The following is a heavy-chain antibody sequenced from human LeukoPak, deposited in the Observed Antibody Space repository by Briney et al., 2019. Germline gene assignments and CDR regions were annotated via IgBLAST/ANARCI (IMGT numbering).Heavy chain of an antibody. CDR2: LSGSGVGT. CDR3: AKHVGATTTNFDD. CDR1: GFTFSNYA. J-gene: IGHJ4*02. Sequence: GGSLRLSCAGSGFTFSNYAMSWVRQAPGKGLEWVSGLSGSGVGTDYADSVKGRFTISRDNSRNTMYLQMNSLRAVDTAVYYCAKHVGATTTNFDDWGQGTLVTVSS. D-gene: IGHD1-26*01. V-gene: IGHV3-23*01.